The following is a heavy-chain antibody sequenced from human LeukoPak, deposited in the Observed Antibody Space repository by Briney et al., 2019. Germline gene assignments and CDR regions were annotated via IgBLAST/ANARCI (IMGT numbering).Heavy chain of an antibody. Sequence: KTGGSLRLSCAASGFTFSSYSMHWVRQAPGKGLEWVSSISSSSSYIYYADSLKGRFTISRDNAKNSLFLQMNSLRAEDTAVYYCASGAVSYAFDIWGQGTMVTVSS. CDR1: GFTFSSYS. J-gene: IGHJ3*02. CDR3: ASGAVSYAFDI. D-gene: IGHD4/OR15-4a*01. CDR2: ISSSSSYI. V-gene: IGHV3-21*01.